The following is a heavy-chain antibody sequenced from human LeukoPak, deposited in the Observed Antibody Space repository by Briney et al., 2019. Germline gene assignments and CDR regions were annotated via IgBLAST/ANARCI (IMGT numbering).Heavy chain of an antibody. V-gene: IGHV3-48*02. CDR2: ISGGGSTI. J-gene: IGHJ4*02. CDR1: GFTFSSYS. D-gene: IGHD2-15*01. Sequence: GGSLRLSCAASGFTFSSYSMNWVRQAPGKGLEWLSYISGGGSTIYYADSVKGRFTISRDNAKNSLYLQMNSLRDEDTAVYYCARGESTYLVVVAVPYYFDYWGLGTLVTVSS. CDR3: ARGESTYLVVVAVPYYFDY.